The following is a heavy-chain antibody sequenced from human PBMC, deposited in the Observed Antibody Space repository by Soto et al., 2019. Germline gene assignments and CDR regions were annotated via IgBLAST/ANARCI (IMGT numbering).Heavy chain of an antibody. D-gene: IGHD3-3*01. CDR1: GDTISGYY. CDR3: ARGQRFSDWFEP. Sequence: TSETLSLTCSDSGDTISGYYLTWIRQPAGKGLEWIGRIYSSGNTKYNPSLQSRVTMSLDTSNNQCSLRLTSGTAADTAVYYCARGQRFSDWFEPRGQGTLVTVSS. CDR2: IYSSGNT. J-gene: IGHJ5*02. V-gene: IGHV4-4*07.